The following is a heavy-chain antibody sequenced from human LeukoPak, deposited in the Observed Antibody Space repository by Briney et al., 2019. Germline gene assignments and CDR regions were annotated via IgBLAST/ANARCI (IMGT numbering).Heavy chain of an antibody. CDR1: GGSFSGYY. Sequence: SETLSLTCAVYGGSFSGYYWSWIRQPPGKGLEWIGEINHSGSTNYNPSLKSRVTISVDTSKNQFSLKLSSVTAADMAVYYCARVPVLRFLEWLTPPQYYYYMDVWGKGTTVTVSS. CDR2: INHSGST. D-gene: IGHD3-3*01. CDR3: ARVPVLRFLEWLTPPQYYYYMDV. J-gene: IGHJ6*03. V-gene: IGHV4-34*01.